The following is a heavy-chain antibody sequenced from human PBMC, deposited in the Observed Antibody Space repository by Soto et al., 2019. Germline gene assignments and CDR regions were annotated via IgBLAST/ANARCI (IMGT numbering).Heavy chain of an antibody. CDR3: AIAGYGSLIHYYGMDV. D-gene: IGHD5-18*01. Sequence: QEQLVESGGGVVQPGRSLRLSCAASGLTLRNYGMHWVRQAPGKGLEWVAVISYDGSDKYYADSVTGRFTISRDNSKNTLYLQMNSLRGEDTAVYYCAIAGYGSLIHYYGMDVWGQGTTVTVSS. J-gene: IGHJ6*02. CDR1: GLTLRNYG. CDR2: ISYDGSDK. V-gene: IGHV3-30*03.